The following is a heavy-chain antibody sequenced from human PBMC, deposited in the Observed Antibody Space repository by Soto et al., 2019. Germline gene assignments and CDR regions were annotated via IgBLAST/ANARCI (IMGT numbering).Heavy chain of an antibody. CDR2: INPSGGST. J-gene: IGHJ6*02. CDR3: ASPAADFWSGYSEYYYYYGMDV. CDR1: GYTFTSYY. V-gene: IGHV1-46*01. D-gene: IGHD3-3*01. Sequence: PSVKVSCKATGYTFTSYYMHWARQAPGQGLEWMGIINPSGGSTSYAQKFQGRVTMTRDTSTSTVYMELSSLRSEDTAVYYCASPAADFWSGYSEYYYYYGMDVWGQGTTVTVSS.